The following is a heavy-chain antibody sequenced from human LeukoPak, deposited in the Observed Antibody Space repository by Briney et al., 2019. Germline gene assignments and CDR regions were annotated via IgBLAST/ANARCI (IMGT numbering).Heavy chain of an antibody. D-gene: IGHD6-13*01. CDR3: AKGEGSNWSGVFDY. CDR2: IKSKTDGGTT. V-gene: IGHV3-15*01. Sequence: GGSLRLSCTASGFTFSNAWMSWVRQAPGKGLEWVGRIKSKTDGGTTDYAAPVKGRFTISRDNSKNTVYLQMNSLRAEGTALYYCAKGEGSNWSGVFDYWGQGTLVTVSS. J-gene: IGHJ4*02. CDR1: GFTFSNAW.